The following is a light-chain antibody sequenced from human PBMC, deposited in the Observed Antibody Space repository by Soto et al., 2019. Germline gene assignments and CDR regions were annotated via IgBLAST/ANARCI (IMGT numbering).Light chain of an antibody. CDR2: KDS. CDR1: ALAKQY. V-gene: IGLV3-25*03. CDR3: QSADSSGTYHVV. Sequence: SYELTQAPSVSVSPGQTARITCSGDALAKQYASWYQQKPGQAPVVVIHKDSERPSGIPERFSGSSSGTTVTLTISGVQAEDEADYYCQSADSSGTYHVVFGGGTKVTVL. J-gene: IGLJ2*01.